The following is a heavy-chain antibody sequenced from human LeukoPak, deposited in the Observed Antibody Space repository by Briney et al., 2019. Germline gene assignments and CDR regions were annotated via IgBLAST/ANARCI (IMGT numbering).Heavy chain of an antibody. Sequence: GGSLRLSCTASGFTFGDYAMSWFRQAPGKGLEWVAFIRSKAYGGTTEYAASVKGRFTISRDDSKSIAYLQMNSLKTEDTAVYYCTREGDDTAEKYWGQGTLVTVSS. CDR3: TREGDDTAEKY. V-gene: IGHV3-49*03. J-gene: IGHJ4*02. CDR2: IRSKAYGGTT. D-gene: IGHD5-18*01. CDR1: GFTFGDYA.